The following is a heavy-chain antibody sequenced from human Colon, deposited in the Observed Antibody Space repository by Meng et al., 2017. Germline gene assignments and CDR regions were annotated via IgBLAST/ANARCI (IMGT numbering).Heavy chain of an antibody. Sequence: QGQAREWGSGLLKPSEAPPLPCAFYGGSFSGSYWSWIRQPPGKGLEWIGEINHSGSTNYNPSLKSRVTISVDTSKNQFSLKLSSVTAADTAVYYCARVRIYGLSDYWGQGTLVTVSS. CDR3: ARVRIYGLSDY. V-gene: IGHV4-34*01. CDR2: INHSGST. D-gene: IGHD4-17*01. CDR1: GGSFSGSY. J-gene: IGHJ4*02.